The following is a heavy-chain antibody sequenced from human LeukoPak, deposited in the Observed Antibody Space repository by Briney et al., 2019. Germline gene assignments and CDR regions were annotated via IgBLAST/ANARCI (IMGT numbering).Heavy chain of an antibody. CDR1: GFTFDDYG. V-gene: IGHV3-20*04. CDR2: INWNGGST. Sequence: GGSLRLSCAASGFTFDDYGMSWVRQAPGKGLEWVSGINWNGGSTGYADSVKGRFTISRDNAKNSLYLQMNSLRAEDTALYYCARSLTYYYDSSGYYDGMALPDAFDIWGQGTMVTVSS. D-gene: IGHD3-22*01. CDR3: ARSLTYYYDSSGYYDGMALPDAFDI. J-gene: IGHJ3*02.